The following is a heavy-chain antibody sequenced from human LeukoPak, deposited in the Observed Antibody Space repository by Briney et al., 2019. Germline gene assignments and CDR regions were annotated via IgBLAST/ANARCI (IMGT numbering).Heavy chain of an antibody. J-gene: IGHJ4*02. CDR2: ISTGGDTI. D-gene: IGHD1-26*01. V-gene: IGHV3-48*03. Sequence: GGSLRLSCATSGFTLPHYEIHWVRQAPGKGLEWLSYISTGGDTISYTDSVLGRFTMSADNAKNSLYLQMNNLRAEDTATYYCERGRLLRLERFFDFWGQGTLVTVSS. CDR1: GFTLPHYE. CDR3: ERGRLLRLERFFDF.